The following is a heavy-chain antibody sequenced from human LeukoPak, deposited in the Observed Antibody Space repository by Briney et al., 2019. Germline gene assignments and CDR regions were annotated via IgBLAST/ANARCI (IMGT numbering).Heavy chain of an antibody. V-gene: IGHV3-21*01. CDR3: AREGYYYGFDI. Sequence: GGSLRLSCAASGFTFSSYAMNWVRQAPGKGLEWVSGISGSGGSTYYADSVRGRLTISRDNAKTSLYLQMNSLRAEDTAVYYCAREGYYYGFDIWGQGTVVTVSS. J-gene: IGHJ3*02. CDR1: GFTFSSYA. CDR2: ISGSGGST. D-gene: IGHD3-10*01.